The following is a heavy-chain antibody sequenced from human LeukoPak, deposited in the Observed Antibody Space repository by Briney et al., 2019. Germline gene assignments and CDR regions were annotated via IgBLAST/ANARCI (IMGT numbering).Heavy chain of an antibody. CDR3: AREGPSGITIFGVVIRGSFDY. D-gene: IGHD3-3*01. J-gene: IGHJ4*02. CDR2: ISYDGSNK. CDR1: GFTFSSYA. Sequence: GGSLRLSCAASGFTFSSYAMPWVRQAPGKGLKWVAVISYDGSNKYYADSVKGRFTISRDNSKNTLYLQMNSLRAEDTAVYYCAREGPSGITIFGVVIRGSFDYWGQGTLVTVSS. V-gene: IGHV3-30-3*01.